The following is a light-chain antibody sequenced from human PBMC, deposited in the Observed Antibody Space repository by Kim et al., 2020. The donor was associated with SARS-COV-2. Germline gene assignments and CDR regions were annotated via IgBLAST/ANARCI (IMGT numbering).Light chain of an antibody. CDR2: QDS. Sequence: SYELTQPPSVSVSPGQTASLTCSGDKLGDKYACWYQQKPGQSPVLVIYQDSKRPSGIPERFSGSNSGNTATLTISGTQAMDEADYYCQAWDSSTGVLGGGTQMNV. CDR1: KLGDKY. CDR3: QAWDSSTGV. J-gene: IGLJ3*02. V-gene: IGLV3-1*01.